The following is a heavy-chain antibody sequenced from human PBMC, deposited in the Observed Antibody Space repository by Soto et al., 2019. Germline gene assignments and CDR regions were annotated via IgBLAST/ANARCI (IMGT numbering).Heavy chain of an antibody. Sequence: GASMKVSCKASGYTFTSYAMHLVRQAPGQRLEWKGWINAGNGKTKYSQKFQGRVTITSDTSASTAYMELISLRSEDTAVYYCARGGSLYWYFDLWGRGTLVTVSS. D-gene: IGHD1-26*01. CDR3: ARGGSLYWYFDL. V-gene: IGHV1-3*01. J-gene: IGHJ2*01. CDR1: GYTFTSYA. CDR2: INAGNGKT.